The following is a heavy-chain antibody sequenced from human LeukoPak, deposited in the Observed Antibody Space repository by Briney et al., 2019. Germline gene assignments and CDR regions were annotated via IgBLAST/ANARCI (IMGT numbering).Heavy chain of an antibody. CDR3: ARVRETSSGYYPFDY. J-gene: IGHJ4*02. Sequence: ASVKVSCKASGYTFTGYYIHWVRQAPGQGLEWMGWINPKSGDTNYAQNFQGRVTMTRGTSISTAYMELSRLTSDDTAVYYCARVRETSSGYYPFDYWGQGTLVTVSS. V-gene: IGHV1-2*02. CDR1: GYTFTGYY. D-gene: IGHD3-22*01. CDR2: INPKSGDT.